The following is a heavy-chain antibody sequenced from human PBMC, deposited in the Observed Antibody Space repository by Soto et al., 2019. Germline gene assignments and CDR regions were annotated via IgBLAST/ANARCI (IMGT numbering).Heavy chain of an antibody. J-gene: IGHJ5*02. V-gene: IGHV1-8*01. CDR1: GYSFTNND. Sequence: DSVKVSCKASGYSFTNNDVSWVRQATGQGLEWMGWMNPGSGDTGYAQKFQGRVTMTRDISTATAYMELSSLRSDDTATYYCARMATFGSLNWFDPWGQGTLVTVPS. D-gene: IGHD3-16*01. CDR3: ARMATFGSLNWFDP. CDR2: MNPGSGDT.